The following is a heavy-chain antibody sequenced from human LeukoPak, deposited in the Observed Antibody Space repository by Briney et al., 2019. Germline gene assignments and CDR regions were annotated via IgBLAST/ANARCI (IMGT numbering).Heavy chain of an antibody. Sequence: PGGSLRLYCAASGFTFSSYEMNGVGQAKGKGREWVSYIISSGSTIYYAASVKGRFTISRDNAKNSLYLQMNSLRAEDTAVYYCAELGITMIGGVWGKGTTVTISS. CDR2: IISSGSTI. V-gene: IGHV3-48*03. J-gene: IGHJ6*04. D-gene: IGHD3-10*02. CDR1: GFTFSSYE. CDR3: AELGITMIGGV.